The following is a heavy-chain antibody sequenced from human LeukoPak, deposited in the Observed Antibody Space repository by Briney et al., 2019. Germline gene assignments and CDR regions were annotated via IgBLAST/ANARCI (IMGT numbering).Heavy chain of an antibody. CDR2: IKSKTDGGTR. CDR1: GFTFSNAW. V-gene: IGHV3-15*01. Sequence: GGSLRLSCAASGFTFSNAWMTWVRQAPGKGLEWVGRIKSKTDGGTRDYAAPVKGRFTISRDDSKKTLYLQMNSLKTEDTAVYYRSTSSRPILMTDYWGQGILVTVSS. J-gene: IGHJ4*02. D-gene: IGHD2-21*01. CDR3: STSSRPILMTDY.